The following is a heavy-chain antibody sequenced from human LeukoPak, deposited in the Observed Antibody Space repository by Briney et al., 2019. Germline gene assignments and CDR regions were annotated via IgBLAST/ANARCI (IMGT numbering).Heavy chain of an antibody. Sequence: SETLSLTCTVSGGSVSSGSYWSWIRQPPGKGLEWIWYIYYSGSTNYNPSLQSRVTISVDTSKSQFSLKLSSVTAADTAVYYCARATYDSSVHFDYWGQGTLVTVSS. V-gene: IGHV4-61*01. CDR2: IYYSGST. CDR3: ARATYDSSVHFDY. D-gene: IGHD3-22*01. CDR1: GGSVSSGSY. J-gene: IGHJ4*02.